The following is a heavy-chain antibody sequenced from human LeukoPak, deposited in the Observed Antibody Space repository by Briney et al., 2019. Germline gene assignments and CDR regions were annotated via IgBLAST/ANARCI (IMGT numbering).Heavy chain of an antibody. Sequence: GGSLRLSCAASGFTFSSYGMHWVRQAPGKGLEGVAVISYDGSNKYYADSVKGRFTISRDNSKNTLYLQMNSLRAEDTAVYYCAKDRPLYSSGLMIDYWGQGTLVTVSS. CDR3: AKDRPLYSSGLMIDY. V-gene: IGHV3-30*18. J-gene: IGHJ4*02. CDR2: ISYDGSNK. D-gene: IGHD6-19*01. CDR1: GFTFSSYG.